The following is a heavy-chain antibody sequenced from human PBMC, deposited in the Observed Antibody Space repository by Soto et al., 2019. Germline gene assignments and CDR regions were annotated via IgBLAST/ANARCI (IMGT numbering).Heavy chain of an antibody. CDR3: TRALLGDSSGYYYYYYYGMDV. CDR2: IRSKAYGGTT. V-gene: IGHV3-49*03. CDR1: GFTFGDYA. Sequence: GGSLRLSCTASGFTFGDYAMSWFRQAPGKGLEWVGFIRSKAYGGTTEYAASVKGRFTISRDDSKSIACLQMNSLKTEDTAAYYCTRALLGDSSGYYYYYYYGMDVWGQGTTVTVSS. J-gene: IGHJ6*02. D-gene: IGHD3-22*01.